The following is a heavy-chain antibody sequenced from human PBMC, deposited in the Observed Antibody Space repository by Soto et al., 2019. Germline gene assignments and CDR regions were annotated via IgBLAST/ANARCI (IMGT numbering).Heavy chain of an antibody. V-gene: IGHV4-34*01. CDR3: ARGRSITMLRGAPPDY. Sequence: PSETLSLTCAVYGGSFGAYYWSWIRQPPGKGLEWIGEINQSGGTHYNPSLKSRVTISVDTSKNQFSLKLSSVTATDTAVYYCARGRSITMLRGAPPDYWGQGTLVTVSS. D-gene: IGHD3-10*01. CDR2: INQSGGT. J-gene: IGHJ4*02. CDR1: GGSFGAYY.